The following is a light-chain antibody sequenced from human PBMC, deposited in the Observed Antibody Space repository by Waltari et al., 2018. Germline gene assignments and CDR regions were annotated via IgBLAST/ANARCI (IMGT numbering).Light chain of an antibody. V-gene: IGKV3-15*01. CDR1: QSISTN. CDR3: QQYIDWPPGT. Sequence: IVMTQSPASLSVSPGERATLSCKTSQSISTNLAWYQQKPGQAPRLLIYAASNRATGFAARFRGSGSGTEFTLTISSLQSEDFAIYYCQQYIDWPPGTFGQGTRVEIK. J-gene: IGKJ1*01. CDR2: AAS.